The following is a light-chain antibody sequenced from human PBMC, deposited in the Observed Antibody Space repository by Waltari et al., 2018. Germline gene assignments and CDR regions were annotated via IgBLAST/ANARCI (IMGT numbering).Light chain of an antibody. J-gene: IGLJ3*02. CDR2: VYS. CDR1: SSNIGAGYD. CDR3: QSYDSSLSGWV. V-gene: IGLV1-40*01. Sequence: QSVLTQPPSVSGAPGQRVTISCTGSSSNIGAGYDVHRYQPLPETAPNLLIYVYSNRPAGASDRFSDSKSGTSASLAITGLHAEDEADYYCQSYDSSLSGWVFGGGTKLTVL.